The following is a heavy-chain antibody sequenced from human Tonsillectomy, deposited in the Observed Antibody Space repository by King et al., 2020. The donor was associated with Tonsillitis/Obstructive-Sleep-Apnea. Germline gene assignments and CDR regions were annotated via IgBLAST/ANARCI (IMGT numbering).Heavy chain of an antibody. J-gene: IGHJ5*02. D-gene: IGHD2-2*01. CDR1: GGSISSSSYY. CDR2: IYYSGST. Sequence: QLQESGPGLVKPSETLSLTCTVSGGSISSSSYYWGWIRQPPGKGLEWIGSIYYSGSTYYNPSLKSRVTISVDTSKKQFSLKLSSVTAADTAVYYCARRAYCSSTSCYPNWFDPGGQGTLVTVSS. V-gene: IGHV4-39*01. CDR3: ARRAYCSSTSCYPNWFDP.